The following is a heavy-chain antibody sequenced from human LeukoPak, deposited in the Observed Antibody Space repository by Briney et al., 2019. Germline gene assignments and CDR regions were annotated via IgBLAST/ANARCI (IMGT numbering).Heavy chain of an antibody. CDR3: ARSILFYYDSSGYSDY. Sequence: ASVKVSCKASGYTFTSYAMNWVRQAPGQGLEWMGWISAYNGNTNYAQKLQGRVTMTTDTSTSTAYMELSSLRSEDTAVYYCARSILFYYDSSGYSDYWGQGTLVTVSS. CDR1: GYTFTSYA. J-gene: IGHJ4*02. CDR2: ISAYNGNT. V-gene: IGHV1-18*01. D-gene: IGHD3-22*01.